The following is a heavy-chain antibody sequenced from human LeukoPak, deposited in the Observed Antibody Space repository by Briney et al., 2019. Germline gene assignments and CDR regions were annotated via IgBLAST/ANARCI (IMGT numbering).Heavy chain of an antibody. CDR1: GFTFSSYS. D-gene: IGHD6-19*01. CDR2: ISSSSSTI. CDR3: ARGSARVLTGAGTPRI. Sequence: GGSLRLSCAASGFTFSSYSMNWVRQAPGKGLEWVSYISSSSSTIYYADSVKGRFTISRDNAKNSLYLQMNSLRDEDTAVYYCARGSARVLTGAGTPRIWGQGTMVAVSS. J-gene: IGHJ3*02. V-gene: IGHV3-48*02.